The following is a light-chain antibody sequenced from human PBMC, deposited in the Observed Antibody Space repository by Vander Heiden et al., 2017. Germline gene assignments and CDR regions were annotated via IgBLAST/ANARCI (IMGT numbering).Light chain of an antibody. J-gene: IGKJ1*01. CDR3: QQYGSSPWT. CDR2: GAT. V-gene: IGKV3-20*01. CDR1: QSVSRNY. Sequence: EVVLPQSPGTLSLSPGERATLSCRASQSVSRNYLAWYQKKPGQAPRLLIYGATSGATGIPERFGGRGSGTDFTLTISKLEPEDSAVYYCQQYGSSPWTFGQGTKVEIK.